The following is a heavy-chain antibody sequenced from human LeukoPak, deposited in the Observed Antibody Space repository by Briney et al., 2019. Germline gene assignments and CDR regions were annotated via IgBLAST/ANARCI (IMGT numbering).Heavy chain of an antibody. CDR3: AELGITMIGGV. Sequence: GRSLRLSCAASGFTFDDYAMHWVRQVPGKGLEWVSGISWNSDSIAYADSVKGRFTISRDNAKNSLYLQMNSLRAEDTAVYYCAELGITMIGGVWGKGTTVTISS. J-gene: IGHJ6*04. CDR2: ISWNSDSI. D-gene: IGHD3-10*02. CDR1: GFTFDDYA. V-gene: IGHV3-9*01.